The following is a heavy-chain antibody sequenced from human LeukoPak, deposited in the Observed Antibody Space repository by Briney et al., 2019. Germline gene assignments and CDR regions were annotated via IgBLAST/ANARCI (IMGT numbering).Heavy chain of an antibody. Sequence: GGSLRLSCAASGFAFSDVWMSWVRQAPGKGLEWLGRIKSKPDGGKTDYAAPVKGRFTISRDDSKNTLYLQVNSLKTEDTAVYYCTTIKATWGYWGQGTLVTVSS. J-gene: IGHJ4*01. CDR2: IKSKPDGGKT. CDR1: GFAFSDVW. CDR3: TTIKATWGY. V-gene: IGHV3-15*01. D-gene: IGHD7-27*01.